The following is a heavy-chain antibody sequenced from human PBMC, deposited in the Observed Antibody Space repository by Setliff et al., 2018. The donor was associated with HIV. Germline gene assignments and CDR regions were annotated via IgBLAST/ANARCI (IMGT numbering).Heavy chain of an antibody. CDR2: ISTYSDET. Sequence: ASVKVSCKASGGTFSSYAISWVRQAPGQGLEWMGWISTYSDETSSSQNLQGRVTMTTDTSTSIAYMELRSLRSDDTAVYYCARERRYCSGGSCSKFFDYWGQGTLVTVSS. D-gene: IGHD2-15*01. V-gene: IGHV1-18*01. CDR1: GGTFSSYA. CDR3: ARERRYCSGGSCSKFFDY. J-gene: IGHJ4*02.